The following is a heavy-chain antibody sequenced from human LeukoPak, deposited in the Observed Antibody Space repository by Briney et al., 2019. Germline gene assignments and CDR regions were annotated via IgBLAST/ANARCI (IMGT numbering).Heavy chain of an antibody. CDR2: IYSGGST. J-gene: IGHJ4*02. D-gene: IGHD6-19*01. CDR1: GFNVSSNY. V-gene: IGHV3-53*01. Sequence: GGSLRLSCAASGFNVSSNYMSWVRQAPGKGLEWVSVIYSGGSTYYADSVKGRFTISRDNSKNTLYLQMNSLRAEDTAVYYCARGLPADSGCIDYWGQGTLVTVSS. CDR3: ARGLPADSGCIDY.